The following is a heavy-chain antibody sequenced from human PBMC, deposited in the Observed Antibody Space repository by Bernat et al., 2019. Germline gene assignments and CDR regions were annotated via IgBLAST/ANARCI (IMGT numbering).Heavy chain of an antibody. CDR1: GFSFSSYA. Sequence: QVQLVESGGGVVQPGRSLRLSCAASGFSFSSYAMHWVRQAPGKGLEWVAVISYDGSNKYYADSVKGRFTISRDNSENTLYLQMNSLRAEDTAVYYCAKDGIGSGYYDDAFDIWGQGTMVTVSS. CDR2: ISYDGSNK. D-gene: IGHD3-3*01. V-gene: IGHV3-30*04. J-gene: IGHJ3*02. CDR3: AKDGIGSGYYDDAFDI.